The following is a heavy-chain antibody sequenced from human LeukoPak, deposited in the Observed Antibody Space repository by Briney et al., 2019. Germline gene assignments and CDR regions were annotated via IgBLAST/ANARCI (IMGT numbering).Heavy chain of an antibody. CDR1: GFTFSSYE. Sequence: GGSLRLSCTASGFTFSSYEMNWVRQAPGKGLEWVSYISISGSIIYYADSVKGRFTISRDNAKNSLYLQMNSLRAEDTAVYYCASPTDISDYWGQGTLVTVSS. CDR2: ISISGSII. CDR3: ASPTDISDY. J-gene: IGHJ4*02. V-gene: IGHV3-48*03. D-gene: IGHD3-9*01.